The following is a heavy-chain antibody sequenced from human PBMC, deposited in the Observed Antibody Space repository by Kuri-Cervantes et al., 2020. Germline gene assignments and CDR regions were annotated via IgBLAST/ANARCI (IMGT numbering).Heavy chain of an antibody. D-gene: IGHD2-15*01. J-gene: IGHJ6*02. CDR1: GFTFSSYW. V-gene: IGHV3-21*01. Sequence: GESLKISCAASGFTFSSYWMNWVRQAPGKGLEWVSSISSSSSYIYYADSVKGRFAISRDNAKNSLYLQMNSLRAEDTAVYYCARLGSGGSRVDYYYYGMDVWGQGTTVTVSS. CDR3: ARLGSGGSRVDYYYYGMDV. CDR2: ISSSSSYI.